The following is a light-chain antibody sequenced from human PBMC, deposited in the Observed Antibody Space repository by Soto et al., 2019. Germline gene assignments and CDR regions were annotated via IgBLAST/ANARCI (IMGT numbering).Light chain of an antibody. V-gene: IGKV3-15*01. CDR3: QQYNNLPRM. CDR1: RSLSSN. CDR2: YAS. Sequence: EALMTQSPATLSVSPGERPTLSCRASRSLSSNLAWDLQRPGQAPRLLIYYASTRATGVPARFSGRGSGTEFTLTSSSLQSEDFAVYYCQQYNNLPRMFGPGTKVEIK. J-gene: IGKJ1*01.